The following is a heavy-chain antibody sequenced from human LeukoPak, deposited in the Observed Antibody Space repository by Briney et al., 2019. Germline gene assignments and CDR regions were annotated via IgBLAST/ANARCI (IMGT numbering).Heavy chain of an antibody. Sequence: PGGSLRLSCVVSGFTLSSYAMSWVRQAPGKGLEWVSSISGSGSGGSTYYADSVKGRFTISRDNSKNTLYLQMNSLRADDTAVYYCAKGGSSYSEMDYWGQGTLVTVSS. CDR3: AKGGSSYSEMDY. D-gene: IGHD4-11*01. J-gene: IGHJ4*02. CDR2: ISGSGSGGST. CDR1: GFTLSSYA. V-gene: IGHV3-23*01.